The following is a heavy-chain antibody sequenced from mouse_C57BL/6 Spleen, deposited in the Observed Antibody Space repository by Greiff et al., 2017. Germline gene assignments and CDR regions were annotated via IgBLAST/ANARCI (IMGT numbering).Heavy chain of an antibody. CDR2: ILPGSGST. V-gene: IGHV1-9*01. CDR3: ARGRVWLRRPVYFDY. J-gene: IGHJ2*01. Sequence: VQLQQSGAELMKPGASVKLSCKATGYTFTGYWIEWVKQRPGHGLEWIGEILPGSGSTTYNEKFKGKDTFTADTSSNTAYMQLSSLTTEDSAIYYCARGRVWLRRPVYFDYWGQGTTLTVSS. D-gene: IGHD2-2*01. CDR1: GYTFTGYW.